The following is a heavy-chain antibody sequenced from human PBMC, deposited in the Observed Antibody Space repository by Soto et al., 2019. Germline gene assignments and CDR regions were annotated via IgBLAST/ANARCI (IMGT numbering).Heavy chain of an antibody. J-gene: IGHJ5*02. V-gene: IGHV4-30-4*01. Sequence: PSETLSLTCTVSGGPISSGDYYWSWIRQPPGKGLEWIGYIYYSGGTYYNPSLKSRVTISVDTSKNQFSLKLSSVTAADTAVYYCARLVQLLQGRWFDPWGQGTLVTVSS. CDR3: ARLVQLLQGRWFDP. D-gene: IGHD2-15*01. CDR1: GGPISSGDYY. CDR2: IYYSGGT.